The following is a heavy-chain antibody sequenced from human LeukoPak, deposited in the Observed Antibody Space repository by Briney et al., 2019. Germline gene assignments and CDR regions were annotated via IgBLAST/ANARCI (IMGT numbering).Heavy chain of an antibody. CDR1: GFTFSSYS. J-gene: IGHJ4*02. CDR3: ARDLNKDSSSPLDY. D-gene: IGHD5-18*01. Sequence: PGGSLRLSCAASGFTFSSYSMNWVRQAPGKGLEWVSYISSSSSTIYYADSVKGRFTISRDNAKNSLYLQMNSLRAEGTAVYYCARDLNKDSSSPLDYWGQGTLVTVSS. CDR2: ISSSSSTI. V-gene: IGHV3-48*01.